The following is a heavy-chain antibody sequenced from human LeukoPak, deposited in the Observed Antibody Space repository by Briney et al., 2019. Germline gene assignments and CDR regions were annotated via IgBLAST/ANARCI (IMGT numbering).Heavy chain of an antibody. V-gene: IGHV4-59*12. Sequence: SETLSLTCTVSGGSISSYYWSWIRQPPGKGLEWIGYIYYSGSTNYNPSLKSRVTISVDTSKNQFSLKLSSVTAADTAIYYCARETYMDVWGRGITVTVSS. CDR3: ARETYMDV. CDR1: GGSISSYY. CDR2: IYYSGST. J-gene: IGHJ6*04.